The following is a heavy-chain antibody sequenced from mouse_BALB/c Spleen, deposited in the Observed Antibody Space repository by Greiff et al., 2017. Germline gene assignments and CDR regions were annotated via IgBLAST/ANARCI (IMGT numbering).Heavy chain of an antibody. J-gene: IGHJ2*01. CDR3: ARQYSNYVTHFDD. CDR2: ISNGGGST. Sequence: EVKVVESGGGLVQPGGSLKLSCAASGFTFSSYTMSWVRQTPEKRLEWVAYISNGGGSTYYPDTVKGRFTISRDNAKNTLYLQMSSLKSEDTAMYYCARQYSNYVTHFDDWGQGTTLTVSS. V-gene: IGHV5-12-2*01. CDR1: GFTFSSYT. D-gene: IGHD2-5*01.